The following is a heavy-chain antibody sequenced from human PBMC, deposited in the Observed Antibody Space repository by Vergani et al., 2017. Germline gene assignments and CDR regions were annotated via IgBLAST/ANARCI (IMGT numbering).Heavy chain of an antibody. V-gene: IGHV3-33*01. CDR2: IWYDGSNK. CDR3: ARDPPED. Sequence: QVQLVESGGGVVQPGRSLRLSCAASGFTFSSYGMHWVRQAPGEGLEWVAVIWYDGSNKYYADSVKGRFTISRDNSKDTLYLQMNSLRAEDTAVYYCARDPPEDWGQGTLVTVSS. J-gene: IGHJ4*02. CDR1: GFTFSSYG.